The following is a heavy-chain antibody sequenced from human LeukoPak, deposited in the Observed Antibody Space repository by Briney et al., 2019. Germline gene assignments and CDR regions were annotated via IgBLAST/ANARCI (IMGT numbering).Heavy chain of an antibody. CDR2: IKSKTDGGTT. Sequence: PGESLRLSCAASGFAFNNAWMSWVRQAPGKGLEWVGRIKSKTDGGTTDYAAPVKGRFTISRDDSKNTLYLQMNSLKTEDTAVYYCTTRDSSSWDYWGQGTLVTVSS. D-gene: IGHD6-13*01. CDR1: GFAFNNAW. J-gene: IGHJ4*02. V-gene: IGHV3-15*01. CDR3: TTRDSSSWDY.